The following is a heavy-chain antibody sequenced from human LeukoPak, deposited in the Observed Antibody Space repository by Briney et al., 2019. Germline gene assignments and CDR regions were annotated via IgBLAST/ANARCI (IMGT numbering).Heavy chain of an antibody. V-gene: IGHV1-2*02. CDR2: INPNSGGT. CDR3: ARDLGGYYDSSAPSQNFDY. D-gene: IGHD3-22*01. J-gene: IGHJ4*02. CDR1: GYTFTAYY. Sequence: AASVKVSCKASGYTFTAYYMHWVRQAPGQGLEWMGWINPNSGGTNYAQKFQGRVTMTRDTSISTAYMELSRLRSDDTAVYYCARDLGGYYDSSAPSQNFDYWGQGTLVTVSS.